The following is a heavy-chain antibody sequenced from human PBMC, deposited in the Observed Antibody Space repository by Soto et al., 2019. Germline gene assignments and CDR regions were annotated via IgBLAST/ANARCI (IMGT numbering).Heavy chain of an antibody. CDR3: ARCVRDEFSPDY. Sequence: QVQLQESGPGLVKPSETLSLTCTVSGGSVSSGSYYWSWIRQPPGKGLEWIGYIYYSGSTNYNPSLKSRVTISVDTSKNQFSLKLSSVTAADTAVYYCARCVRDEFSPDYWGQGTLVTVSS. V-gene: IGHV4-61*01. CDR2: IYYSGST. J-gene: IGHJ4*02. CDR1: GGSVSSGSYY. D-gene: IGHD3-3*01.